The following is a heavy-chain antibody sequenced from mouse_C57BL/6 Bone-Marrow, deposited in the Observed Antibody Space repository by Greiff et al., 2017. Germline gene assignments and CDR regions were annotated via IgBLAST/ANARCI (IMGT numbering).Heavy chain of an antibody. CDR1: GFTFSSYT. CDR2: ISGGGGNT. V-gene: IGHV5-9*01. CDR3: SRQVTTVLATKYFDV. Sequence: EVKVVESGGGLVTPGGSLKLSCAASGFTFSSYTMSWFRQTPEKRLQWVAAISGGGGNTYYPDSVKGRFTISRDNDKNILYLQMSSLRSEDTALYYCSRQVTTVLATKYFDVWGTGTTVTVSS. J-gene: IGHJ1*03. D-gene: IGHD1-1*01.